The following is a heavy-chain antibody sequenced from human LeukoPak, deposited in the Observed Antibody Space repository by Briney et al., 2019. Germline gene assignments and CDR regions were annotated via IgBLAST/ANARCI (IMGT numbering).Heavy chain of an antibody. Sequence: GGSLRLSCTASGFTFGNYAMSWFRQAPGEGLEWIGYVRNKGDGGTTEYAASVKGRFIISRDDSKSIAYLQMDSLKTEDTAVYYCARGGYQFEHWGQGTLVTVSS. CDR3: ARGGYQFEH. CDR1: GFTFGNYA. V-gene: IGHV3-49*03. J-gene: IGHJ1*01. D-gene: IGHD3-16*02. CDR2: VRNKGDGGTT.